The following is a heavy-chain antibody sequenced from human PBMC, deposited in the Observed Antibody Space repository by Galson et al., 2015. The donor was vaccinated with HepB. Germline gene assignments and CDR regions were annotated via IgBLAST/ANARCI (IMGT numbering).Heavy chain of an antibody. CDR2: INPNSGGT. Sequence: SVKVSCKASGYTFTGYYMHWVRQAPGQGLEWMGWINPNSGGTNYAQKFQGRVTMTRDTSISTAYMELSRLRSDDTAVYYCARDVPELDAFDIWGQGTMVTVSS. J-gene: IGHJ3*02. D-gene: IGHD1-14*01. CDR3: ARDVPELDAFDI. V-gene: IGHV1-2*02. CDR1: GYTFTGYY.